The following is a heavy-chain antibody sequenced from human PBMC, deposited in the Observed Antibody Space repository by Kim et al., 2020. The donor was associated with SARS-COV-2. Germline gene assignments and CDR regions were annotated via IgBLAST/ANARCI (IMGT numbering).Heavy chain of an antibody. CDR1: GVTLSDHY. CDR2: IRNKANSYTT. D-gene: IGHD2-21*02. CDR3: GRGLRGDDVSIEGMDM. J-gene: IGHJ6*02. V-gene: IGHV3-72*01. Sequence: GGSLRLSCAASGVTLSDHYMDWVRQAPGKGLEWVGRIRNKANSYTTEYAAPVKGRFTISRDDSKNSVYLQMNTLKTEDTAVYHCGRGLRGDDVSIEGMDMWGHGTTVTVSS.